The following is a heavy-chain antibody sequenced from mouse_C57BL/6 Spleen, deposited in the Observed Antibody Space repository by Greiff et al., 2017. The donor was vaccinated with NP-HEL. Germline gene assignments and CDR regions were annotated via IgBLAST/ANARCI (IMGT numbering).Heavy chain of an antibody. V-gene: IGHV1-82*01. CDR2: IYPGDGDT. D-gene: IGHD6-5*01. CDR3: ARTRSLYYYAMDY. Sequence: QVQLQQSGPELVKPGASVKISCKASGYAFSSFWMNWVKQRPGKGLEWIGRIYPGDGDTNYNGKFKGKATLTADKSSSTAYMQLSSLTSEDSAVYFCARTRSLYYYAMDYWGQGTSVTVSS. CDR1: GYAFSSFW. J-gene: IGHJ4*01.